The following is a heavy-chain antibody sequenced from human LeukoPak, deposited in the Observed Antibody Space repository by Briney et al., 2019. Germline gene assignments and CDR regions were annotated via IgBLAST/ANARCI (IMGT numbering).Heavy chain of an antibody. CDR3: AKRIQSAMATGY. CDR1: GFTFSNSP. V-gene: IGHV3-23*01. D-gene: IGHD5-18*01. Sequence: GVCVRLSCAASGFTFSNSPLSWVRQAPGKGLEWVSDISGSGGSTYYADSVKGRFTISRDNSKNTLYLQMNSLRAEDTAVYYCAKRIQSAMATGYWGQGTLVTVPS. CDR2: ISGSGGST. J-gene: IGHJ4*02.